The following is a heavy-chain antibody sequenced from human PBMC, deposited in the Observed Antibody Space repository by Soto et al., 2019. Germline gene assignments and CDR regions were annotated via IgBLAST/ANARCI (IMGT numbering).Heavy chain of an antibody. CDR2: ITGSGGTT. CDR3: AKSWSGNYVGWFDP. V-gene: IGHV3-23*01. D-gene: IGHD3-3*01. J-gene: IGHJ5*02. Sequence: GGSLRLSCAASGFTFSSYAMSWVRQAPGKGLEWVSSITGSGGTTYYPDSVKGRFTISRDNSKNALYLQMNSPRAEDTAVYYCAKSWSGNYVGWFDPWGQGTLVTVSS. CDR1: GFTFSSYA.